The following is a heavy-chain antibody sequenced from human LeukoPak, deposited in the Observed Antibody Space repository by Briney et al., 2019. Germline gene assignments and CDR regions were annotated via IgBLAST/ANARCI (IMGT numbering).Heavy chain of an antibody. D-gene: IGHD3-9*01. J-gene: IGHJ6*02. CDR3: ARNYYDILTGYYNYYGMDV. CDR1: GGSISSYY. Sequence: SDTLSLTCTVSGGSISSYYWSWIRQPPGKGLEWIGYIYYSGSTNYNPSLKSRVTISVDTSKNQFSLKLSSVTAADTAVYYCARNYYDILTGYYNYYGMDVWGQGTTVTVSS. CDR2: IYYSGST. V-gene: IGHV4-59*08.